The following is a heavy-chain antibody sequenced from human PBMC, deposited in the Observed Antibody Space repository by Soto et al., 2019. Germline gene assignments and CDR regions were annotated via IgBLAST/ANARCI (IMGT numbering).Heavy chain of an antibody. CDR1: GGCFRGYY. CDR3: ARRSGSGWYQRGYWFDP. D-gene: IGHD6-19*01. J-gene: IGHJ5*02. Sequence: SETLSLACAVCGGCFRGYYWSWILQPPGKGLEWIGEINHSGSTNYNPSLKSRVTISVDTSKNQFSLKLSSVNAADTAGYYCARRSGSGWYQRGYWFDPWRQGTLVTVSS. CDR2: INHSGST. V-gene: IGHV4-34*01.